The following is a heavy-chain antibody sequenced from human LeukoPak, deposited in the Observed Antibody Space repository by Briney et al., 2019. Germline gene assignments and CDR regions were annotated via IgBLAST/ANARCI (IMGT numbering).Heavy chain of an antibody. CDR1: GGSIISGDYY. Sequence: LSLPSSAAGGSIISGDYYRSCIRQPAGKGLEWIGRIYPDGSTTYNPSLKSRVTISLDTSKNQFSLTLSSVAAADTAVFYCARGFDGYNFFDYWGQGTLVTVSS. CDR3: ARGFDGYNFFDY. J-gene: IGHJ4*02. CDR2: IYPDGST. D-gene: IGHD5-24*01. V-gene: IGHV4-61*02.